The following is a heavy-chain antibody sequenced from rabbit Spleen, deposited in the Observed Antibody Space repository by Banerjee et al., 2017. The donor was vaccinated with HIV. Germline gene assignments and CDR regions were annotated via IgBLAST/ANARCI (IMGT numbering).Heavy chain of an antibody. CDR1: GFSFSRGYD. CDR3: ARNDDGSNHLTL. CDR2: IGTTTGNI. Sequence: QSLEESGGGLVQSEGSLTLTCKASGFSFSRGYDMCWVRQAPGKGLELIACIGTTTGNIYYASWAKGRFTIFKTSSTTVTLQMTSLTVADTATYFCARNDDGSNHLTLWGPGTLVTVS. D-gene: IGHD4-2*01. V-gene: IGHV1S40*01. J-gene: IGHJ4*01.